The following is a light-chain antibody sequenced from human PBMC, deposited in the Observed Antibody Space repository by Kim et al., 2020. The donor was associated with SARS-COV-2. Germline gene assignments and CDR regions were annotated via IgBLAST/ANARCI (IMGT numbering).Light chain of an antibody. J-gene: IGLJ2*01. Sequence: SSELTKDSAVSVALGQTVRITCQGDSLRSYYATWYQQKPGQAPILVIYGKNNQPSGIPDRFSGSSSGNTASLTITGTQAGDEADYYCNSRDSNDNVVFGGGTKLTVL. CDR1: SLRSYY. V-gene: IGLV3-19*01. CDR2: GKN. CDR3: NSRDSNDNVV.